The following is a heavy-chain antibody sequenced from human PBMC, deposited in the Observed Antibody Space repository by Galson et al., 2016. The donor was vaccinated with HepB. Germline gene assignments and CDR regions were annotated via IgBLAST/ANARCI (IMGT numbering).Heavy chain of an antibody. CDR2: IIPISVTT. V-gene: IGHV1-69*13. D-gene: IGHD3-16*02. J-gene: IGHJ3*01. Sequence: SVKVSCKASGGTYSSHTIRWVRQAPGQGLEWMGGIIPISVTTKYAQKFQGRVTISADESTTTAYMELSSLRSEDTAVYYCARVGGYVWGSYLSPRAFDVWGQGTMVTVSS. CDR3: ARVGGYVWGSYLSPRAFDV. CDR1: GGTYSSHT.